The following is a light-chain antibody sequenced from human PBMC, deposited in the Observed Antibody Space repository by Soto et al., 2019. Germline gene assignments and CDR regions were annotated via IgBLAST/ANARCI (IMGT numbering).Light chain of an antibody. Sequence: QSVLTQPPSASGTPGQRVTISCSGSSSNIGSNYVYWYQQLPGTAPKLLIYSINQRPSGVPDRFSGSKSGTSASLAISGLRSEDEADYYCAVWDASLSGWVFGGGTKVTVL. V-gene: IGLV1-47*02. J-gene: IGLJ3*02. CDR3: AVWDASLSGWV. CDR1: SSNIGSNY. CDR2: SIN.